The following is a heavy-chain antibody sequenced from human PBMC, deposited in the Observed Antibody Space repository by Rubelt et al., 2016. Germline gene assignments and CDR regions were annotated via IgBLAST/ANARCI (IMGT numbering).Heavy chain of an antibody. D-gene: IGHD3-22*01. Sequence: QVQLQESGPGLLKPSETLSLTCTVSGGSISTYYWSWIRQPPGKGLEWIGNIYYSGSTKYNPSLKSRVTISVDTSNYQFSLKLSSVTAADTAVYYCARHRGNYYGPLDSWGQGALVTVSS. V-gene: IGHV4-59*08. CDR1: GGSISTYY. J-gene: IGHJ4*02. CDR2: IYYSGST. CDR3: ARHRGNYYGPLDS.